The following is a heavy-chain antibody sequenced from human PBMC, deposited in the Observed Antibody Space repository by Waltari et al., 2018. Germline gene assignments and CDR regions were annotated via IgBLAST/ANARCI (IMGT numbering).Heavy chain of an antibody. J-gene: IGHJ4*02. D-gene: IGHD5-18*01. CDR3: ARVGGVVDTAPRGFDY. Sequence: QVQLQQWGAGLLKPSETLSLTCAVYGGSFSGYYWSWRRQPPGKGLEWIGEINHSGSTNCNPFRKSRVTISVDRSKNQFSRKLSSVTAADTAVYYCARVGGVVDTAPRGFDYWGQGTLVTVSS. CDR2: INHSGST. CDR1: GGSFSGYY. V-gene: IGHV4-34*01.